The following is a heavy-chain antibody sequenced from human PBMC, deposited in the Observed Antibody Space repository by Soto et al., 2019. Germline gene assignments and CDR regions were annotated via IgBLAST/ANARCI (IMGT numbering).Heavy chain of an antibody. J-gene: IGHJ1*01. V-gene: IGHV1-69*06. CDR1: GGTFSSYA. CDR3: ARAAYYGSGSYFLAEYFQH. CDR2: IIPIFGTA. D-gene: IGHD3-10*01. Sequence: VQLVQSGAEVKKPGSSVKVSCKASGGTFSSYAISWVRQAPGQGLEWMGGIIPIFGTANYAQKFQGRVTITADKSTSTAYMELSSLRSEDTAVYYCARAAYYGSGSYFLAEYFQHWGQGTLVTVSS.